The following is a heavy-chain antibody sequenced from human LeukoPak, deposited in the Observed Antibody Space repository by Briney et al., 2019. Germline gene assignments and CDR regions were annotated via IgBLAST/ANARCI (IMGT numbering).Heavy chain of an antibody. D-gene: IGHD5-24*01. CDR2: INASGGTT. Sequence: ASVKVSCKASGYTFTSYYMHWVRQAPGQGLEWMGIINASGGTTANAQKFQGRVTMTRDMSTSNVYLELISLRTEDTAVYYCARVEINWFELWGQGTLVTVSS. CDR3: ARVEINWFEL. CDR1: GYTFTSYY. V-gene: IGHV1-46*01. J-gene: IGHJ5*01.